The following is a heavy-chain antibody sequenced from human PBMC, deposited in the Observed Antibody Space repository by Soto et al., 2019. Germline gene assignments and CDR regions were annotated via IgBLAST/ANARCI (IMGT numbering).Heavy chain of an antibody. D-gene: IGHD3-9*01. V-gene: IGHV4-61*01. CDR1: GGSVSSGSYY. J-gene: IGHJ4*02. Sequence: SETLSLTCTVSGGSVSSGSYYWSWIRQPPGKGLEWIGYIYYSGSTNYNPSLKSRVTISVDTSKNQFSLKLSSVTAADTAVYYCARFPLGRYFDWYFDYWGQGTLVTVSS. CDR2: IYYSGST. CDR3: ARFPLGRYFDWYFDY.